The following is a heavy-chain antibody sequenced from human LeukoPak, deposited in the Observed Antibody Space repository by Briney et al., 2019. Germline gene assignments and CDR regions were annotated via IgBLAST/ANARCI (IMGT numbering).Heavy chain of an antibody. V-gene: IGHV3-66*01. D-gene: IGHD6-19*01. CDR3: ARDIGAVAGFRFDY. CDR1: GFTVSSNY. J-gene: IGHJ4*02. Sequence: GGSLRLSCAASGFTVSSNYMSWVRQAPGKGLEWVSVIYSGGSTYYADSVKGRFTISRDNSKNTLYLQMNSLRAEDTAVYYCARDIGAVAGFRFDYWGQGTLVTVSS. CDR2: IYSGGST.